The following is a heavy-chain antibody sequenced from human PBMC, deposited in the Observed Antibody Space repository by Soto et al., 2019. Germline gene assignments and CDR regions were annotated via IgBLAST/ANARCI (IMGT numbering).Heavy chain of an antibody. CDR1: GFAFSDYS. J-gene: IGHJ4*02. V-gene: IGHV3-23*01. D-gene: IGHD6-19*01. CDR2: ISGGGGNT. CDR3: AKETYGSGWTLDS. Sequence: DVQLLESGGGVVQSGGSLRLSCSASGFAFSDYSMHWVRQAPGKGPEWVSAISGGGGNTSYAGSVNGRFTISRDNSRNTLYLQMHSLRDDDTALYYCAKETYGSGWTLDSWGQGTRATVSS.